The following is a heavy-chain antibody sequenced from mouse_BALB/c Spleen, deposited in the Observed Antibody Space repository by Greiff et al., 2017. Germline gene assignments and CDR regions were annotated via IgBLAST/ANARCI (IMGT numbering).Heavy chain of an antibody. CDR2: IYPGDGDT. CDR1: GYAFSSYW. V-gene: IGHV1-80*01. CDR3: AREGPITTVDY. Sequence: QVQLKQSGAELVRPGSSVKISCKASGYAFSSYWMNWVKQRPGQGLEWIGQIYPGDGDTNYNGKFKGKATLTADKSSSTAYMQLSSLTSEDSAVYFCAREGPITTVDYWGQGTTLTVSS. J-gene: IGHJ2*01. D-gene: IGHD1-1*01.